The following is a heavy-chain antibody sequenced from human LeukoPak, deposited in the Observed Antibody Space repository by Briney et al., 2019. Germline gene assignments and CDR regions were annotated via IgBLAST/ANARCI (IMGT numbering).Heavy chain of an antibody. J-gene: IGHJ6*03. CDR3: ARTVATPYYYYYYMDV. CDR2: INHSGST. D-gene: IGHD5-12*01. Sequence: SETLSLTCAVYGGSFSGYYWSWIRQPPGKGLEWIGEINHSGSTNYNPSLKSRVTISVDRSKNQFSLKLSSVTAADTAVYYCARTVATPYYYYYYMDVWGKGTTVTVSS. CDR1: GGSFSGYY. V-gene: IGHV4-34*01.